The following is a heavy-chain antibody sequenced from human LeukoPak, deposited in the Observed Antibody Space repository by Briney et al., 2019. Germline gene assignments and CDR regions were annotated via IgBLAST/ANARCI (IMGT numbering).Heavy chain of an antibody. V-gene: IGHV3-23*01. J-gene: IGHJ4*02. CDR1: GFTFSSYA. CDR3: AKPYDSSGYYLTDY. D-gene: IGHD3-22*01. Sequence: HPGGSLRLSCAASGFTFSSYAMSWVRQAPGKGLEWVSAISGSGGSTYYADSVKGRFTISRDNSKNTLYLQMNSLRAEDTAVYYCAKPYDSSGYYLTDYWGQGTLVTASS. CDR2: ISGSGGST.